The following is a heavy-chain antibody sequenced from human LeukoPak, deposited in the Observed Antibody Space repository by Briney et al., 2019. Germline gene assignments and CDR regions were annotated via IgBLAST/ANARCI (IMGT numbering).Heavy chain of an antibody. CDR3: ARGFGELLPSFY. CDR1: GGSISSNNW. D-gene: IGHD3-10*01. J-gene: IGHJ4*02. CDR2: IYHSGST. V-gene: IGHV4-4*02. Sequence: SETLSLTCAVSGGSISSNNWWRWVPQPPGEGVEWIGEIYHSGSTNYNPSLKSRVTIPVDKSKNQFSLKLSSVTAADTAVYYCARGFGELLPSFYWGQGTLVTVSS.